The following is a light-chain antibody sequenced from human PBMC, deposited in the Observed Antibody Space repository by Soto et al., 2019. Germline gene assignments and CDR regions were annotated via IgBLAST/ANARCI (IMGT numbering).Light chain of an antibody. Sequence: EIVMTQSPATLSLSPGERATLSCRASQSVRNNLAWYQQKPGQAPILILYGASTRATGIPDTFGGSGSGTEFTLIISSLQSEDFAVYYCQQYNRWPVIFGGGTKGAMK. J-gene: IGKJ4*01. V-gene: IGKV3-15*01. CDR3: QQYNRWPVI. CDR2: GAS. CDR1: QSVRNN.